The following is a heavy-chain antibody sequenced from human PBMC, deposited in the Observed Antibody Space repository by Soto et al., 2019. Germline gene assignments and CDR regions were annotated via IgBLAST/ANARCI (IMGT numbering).Heavy chain of an antibody. CDR3: ARDPWAADP. CDR2: IYSGGST. Sequence: PGGSLRLSCAASGFTVSTKYMSWVRQAPGKGLEWVSVIYSGGSTFYADSVRGRFTISRDNSKNTVNLQMNSLRAEDTAVYYCARDPWAADPWGQGTLVTVSS. V-gene: IGHV3-66*01. CDR1: GFTVSTKY. J-gene: IGHJ5*02. D-gene: IGHD3-16*01.